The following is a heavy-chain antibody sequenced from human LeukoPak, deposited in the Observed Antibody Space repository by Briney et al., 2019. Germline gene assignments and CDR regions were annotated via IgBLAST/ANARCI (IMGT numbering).Heavy chain of an antibody. CDR1: GFTFSSYG. D-gene: IGHD6-13*01. J-gene: IGHJ6*03. CDR2: IRYDGRNK. CDR3: ARTYSSSRAHYYYYYYMGV. Sequence: GGSLRLSCAASGFTFSSYGMHWVRQAPGKGLDWVAFIRYDGRNKYYADSVKGRFTISRDNSKNTLYLQMNSLRAEDTAVYYCARTYSSSRAHYYYYYYMGVWGKGTTVTISS. V-gene: IGHV3-30*02.